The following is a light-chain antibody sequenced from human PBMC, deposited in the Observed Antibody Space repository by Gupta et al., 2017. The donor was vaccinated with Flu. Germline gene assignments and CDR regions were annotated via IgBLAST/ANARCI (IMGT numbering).Light chain of an antibody. Sequence: GEPASISCRSSQSLLHSNGYNYLDWYLQKPGQSPQLLIYLGSNRASGVPDRFSGSGSGTDFTLKISREEAEDVGVYYCMQALQTPLYTFGQG. CDR2: LGS. CDR1: QSLLHSNGYNY. CDR3: MQALQTPLYT. J-gene: IGKJ2*01. V-gene: IGKV2-28*01.